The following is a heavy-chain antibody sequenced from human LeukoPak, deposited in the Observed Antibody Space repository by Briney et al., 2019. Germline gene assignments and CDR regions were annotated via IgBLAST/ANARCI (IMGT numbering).Heavy chain of an antibody. CDR2: ISGSGGST. J-gene: IGHJ2*01. CDR3: AREEHYRRYFAL. Sequence: GGSLRLSCAASGFTFSSYAMSWVRQAPGKGLEWVSAISGSGGSTYYADSVKGRFTISRDNSKNTLYLQMNTLRAEDTAVYFCAREEHYRRYFALWGRGTLVTVSS. D-gene: IGHD3-16*02. V-gene: IGHV3-23*01. CDR1: GFTFSSYA.